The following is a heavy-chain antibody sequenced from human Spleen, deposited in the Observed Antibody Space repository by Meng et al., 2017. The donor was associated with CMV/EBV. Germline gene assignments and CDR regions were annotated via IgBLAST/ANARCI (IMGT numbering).Heavy chain of an antibody. CDR1: GFIFSNYE. CDR3: ARDNYSPYGLDV. CDR2: VSSSGTTK. D-gene: IGHD1-26*01. V-gene: IGHV3-48*03. Sequence: GESLKISCAASGFIFSNYEMIWVRQAPGKGLEWVSYVSSSGTTKYYGDSVRGRFTVSRDNAKNSLYLQMNSLRVEDTAVYYCARDNYSPYGLDVWGQGTTVTVSS. J-gene: IGHJ6*02.